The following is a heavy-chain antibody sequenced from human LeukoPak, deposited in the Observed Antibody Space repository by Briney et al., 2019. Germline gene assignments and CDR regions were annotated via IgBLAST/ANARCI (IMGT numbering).Heavy chain of an antibody. CDR1: GFTFSSFT. D-gene: IGHD3-10*01. Sequence: GGSLRLSCAASGFTFSSFTMNWVRQAPGKGLEWVSYISGGSGTKYYADSVKGRFTISRDNAKNSLFLQMNSLRDEDTAVYYCARGRATSVGTSFGCWGQGTPVTVSS. J-gene: IGHJ4*02. V-gene: IGHV3-48*02. CDR2: ISGGSGTK. CDR3: ARGRATSVGTSFGC.